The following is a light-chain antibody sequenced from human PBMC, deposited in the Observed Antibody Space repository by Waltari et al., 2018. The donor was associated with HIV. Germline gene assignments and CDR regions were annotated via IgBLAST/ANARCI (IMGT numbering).Light chain of an antibody. Sequence: QSALTQPPSASGSPGQSVTISCSGTSSGYVSWYQQHPGKAPKLMIYERTMRPRGVPDRCSVSKSGNTAALTVSGRQAEDEADYYCSSYAGSNTLVFGGGTKLTVL. V-gene: IGLV2-8*01. CDR2: ERT. J-gene: IGLJ2*01. CDR1: SSGY. CDR3: SSYAGSNTLV.